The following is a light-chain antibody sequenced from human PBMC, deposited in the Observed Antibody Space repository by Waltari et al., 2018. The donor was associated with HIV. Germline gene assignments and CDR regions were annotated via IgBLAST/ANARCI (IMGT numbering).Light chain of an antibody. CDR2: DTH. CDR1: SFTIGNKH. V-gene: IGLV1-51*01. CDR3: GTWDSSLSVVI. J-gene: IGLJ2*01. Sequence: QSVLTQPPSVSAAPGQKVSISCSGSSFTIGNKHVSWYQQLPGTAPKLLIYDTHKRPSGIPDRFSGSKSGTSATLGITGLQTGDEAEYYCGTWDSSLSVVIFGGGTKLSVL.